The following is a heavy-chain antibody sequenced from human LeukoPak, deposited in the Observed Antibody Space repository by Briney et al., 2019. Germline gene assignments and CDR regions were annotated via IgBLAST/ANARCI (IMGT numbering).Heavy chain of an antibody. J-gene: IGHJ4*02. D-gene: IGHD1-7*01. CDR2: TRDKANSYTT. V-gene: IGHV3-72*01. CDR3: ASGITGTCDY. Sequence: PGGSLRLSCAVSGFTFSDHYMDWVRQAPGKGLEWVGRTRDKANSYTTGYAASMKGRFTISRDDSKNSLYLQMDSLKTEDTAVYYCASGITGTCDYWGQGTLVTVSS. CDR1: GFTFSDHY.